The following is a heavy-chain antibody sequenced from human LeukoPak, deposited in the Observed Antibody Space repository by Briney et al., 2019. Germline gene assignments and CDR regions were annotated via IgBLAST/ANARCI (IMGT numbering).Heavy chain of an antibody. CDR1: GFTLSSYA. V-gene: IGHV3-23*01. CDR3: AKQGFGC. CDR2: ISGSADNT. J-gene: IGHJ4*02. Sequence: GGSLRLSCTASGFTLSSYALSWVRQAPGEGLEWVSTISGSADNTNYAEAVKGRFTISRDNSKNTMYLQMNSLRAEDTAVYYCAKQGFGCWGQGTLVTVSS.